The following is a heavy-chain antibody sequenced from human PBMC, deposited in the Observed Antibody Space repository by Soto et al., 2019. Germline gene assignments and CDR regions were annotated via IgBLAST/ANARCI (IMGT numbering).Heavy chain of an antibody. V-gene: IGHV1-2*02. CDR2: IKSFNGDT. J-gene: IGHJ5*02. CDR3: ARVVSPYYDVLTGNWFDP. CDR1: GTTSPGNN. D-gene: IGHD3-9*01. Sequence: QVQLVQSGAEVKEPGPPVRSSGKVLGTTSPGNNSNWPRRAPGKGLEWRGGIKSFNGDTNYAQKFQGRVTLTRDTSISTAYMELSRLKSDDTAVYYCARVVSPYYDVLTGNWFDPWGQGTLVTVSS.